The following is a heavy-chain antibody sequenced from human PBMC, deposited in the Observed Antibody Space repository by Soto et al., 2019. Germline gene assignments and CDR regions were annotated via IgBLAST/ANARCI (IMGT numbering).Heavy chain of an antibody. CDR1: VYSFTSYS. CDR2: IHPGDSET. Sequence: RXESLKISYQGSVYSFTSYSIAWVRQMPGKGLEWMGIIHPGDSETRYSPSFQGHVIISADKSISSAYLQWSSLEAADTAMYYCARQRITRVRGVSSSGLEVWGQGTTVTGSS. D-gene: IGHD3-10*01. CDR3: ARQRITRVRGVSSSGLEV. J-gene: IGHJ6*02. V-gene: IGHV5-51*01.